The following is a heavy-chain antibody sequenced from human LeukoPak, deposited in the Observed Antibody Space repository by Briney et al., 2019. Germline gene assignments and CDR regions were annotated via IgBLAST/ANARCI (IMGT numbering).Heavy chain of an antibody. D-gene: IGHD5-18*01. CDR2: IYYSGST. J-gene: IGHJ4*02. V-gene: IGHV4-39*01. CDR1: GGSISSSSYY. Sequence: KPSETLSLTCTVSGGSISSSSYYWSWIRQPPGKGLEWIGSIYYSGSTYYNPSLKSRVTISVDTSKNQFSLKLSSVTAADTAVYYCARLTGGYSYGESFDYWGQGTLVTVSS. CDR3: ARLTGGYSYGESFDY.